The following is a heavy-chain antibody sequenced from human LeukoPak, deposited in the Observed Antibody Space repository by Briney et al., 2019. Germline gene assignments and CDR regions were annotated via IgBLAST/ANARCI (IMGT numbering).Heavy chain of an antibody. V-gene: IGHV4-59*08. CDR3: ATNIPTPTTSPPLGY. CDR2: VDYSGRT. D-gene: IGHD1-26*01. Sequence: TSSETLSLTCTVSGVSTNTYYYWSWIGQPPGKGLEWIGYVDYSGRTKYSPSLKSRVTISVDTSKYQFSLEVSSVTAADTAVYYCATNIPTPTTSPPLGYWGQGTLVTVSS. CDR1: GVSTNTYYY. J-gene: IGHJ4*02.